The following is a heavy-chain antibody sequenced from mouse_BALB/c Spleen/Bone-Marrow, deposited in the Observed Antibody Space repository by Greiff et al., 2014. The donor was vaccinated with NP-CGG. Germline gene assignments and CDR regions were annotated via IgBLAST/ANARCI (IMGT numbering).Heavy chain of an antibody. J-gene: IGHJ2*01. Sequence: QVQLQQSGAELVMPGTSVKVSCKASGYAFTNYLIEWVKQRPGQGLEWIGVLNPGSGGTNYNEKFKGKATLTADKSSSTAYMQLSSLTSDDSAVYFCARRIYYAMGYWGQGTTLTVSS. D-gene: IGHD2-1*01. CDR1: GYAFTNYL. V-gene: IGHV1-54*01. CDR2: LNPGSGGT. CDR3: ARRIYYAMGY.